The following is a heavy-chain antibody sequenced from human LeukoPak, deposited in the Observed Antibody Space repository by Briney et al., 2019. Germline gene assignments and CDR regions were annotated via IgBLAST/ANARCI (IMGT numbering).Heavy chain of an antibody. V-gene: IGHV3-7*02. Sequence: GGPLRLSCAASGFTFSSYWVPWVRQAPGTGLEWVANIKHDGTDKNYVDSVKGRFTISRDNAKSSLYLQMNSLRAEDTAVYYCASYHSHSSSWPYWGQGTLVTVSS. CDR1: GFTFSSYW. CDR2: IKHDGTDK. J-gene: IGHJ4*02. CDR3: ASYHSHSSSWPY. D-gene: IGHD6-13*01.